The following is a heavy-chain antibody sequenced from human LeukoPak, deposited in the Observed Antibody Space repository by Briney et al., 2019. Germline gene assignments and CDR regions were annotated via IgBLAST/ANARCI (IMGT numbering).Heavy chain of an antibody. CDR3: AKVHYYDSSGYYYYYYGMDV. J-gene: IGHJ6*02. CDR2: ISGGGGST. V-gene: IGHV3-23*01. Sequence: GGSLRLSCAASGFTSSSYAMNWVRQAPGKGLEWVSGISGGGGSTYYADSVKGRFTISRDNSKNTLYLQMNSLRAEDTAVYYCAKVHYYDSSGYYYYYYGMDVWGQGTTVTVSS. CDR1: GFTSSSYA. D-gene: IGHD3-22*01.